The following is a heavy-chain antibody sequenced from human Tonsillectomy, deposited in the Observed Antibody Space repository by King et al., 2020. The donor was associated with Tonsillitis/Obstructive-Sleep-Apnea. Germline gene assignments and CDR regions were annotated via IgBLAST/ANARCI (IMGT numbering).Heavy chain of an antibody. CDR2: ISGSSSHT. J-gene: IGHJ4*01. D-gene: IGHD2-2*01. CDR3: ARGRDCSTTSCYRGFDY. V-gene: IGHV3-11*05. Sequence: VQLVESGGGLVKPGGSLRLSCAASGITFSDYYMTWFRQAPGKGLEWTSHISGSSSHTKYADSVKGRFTISRDNAKNSLYLQMNSLRAEDTAVYFCARGRDCSTTSCYRGFDYWGQEPWSPSPQ. CDR1: GITFSDYY.